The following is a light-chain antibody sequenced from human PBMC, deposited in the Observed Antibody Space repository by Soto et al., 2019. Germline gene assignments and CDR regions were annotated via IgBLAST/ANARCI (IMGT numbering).Light chain of an antibody. CDR2: ENV. Sequence: QSVLTQPPSVSAAPGQTVTISCSGSSSNIGNNYVAWYQQLPETAPKLLIYENVKRLSGIPDRFSGSKSGTSATLGITGLQTGDEADYYCETWDSSLSAVVFGGGTKLTVL. V-gene: IGLV1-51*02. CDR3: ETWDSSLSAVV. CDR1: SSNIGNNY. J-gene: IGLJ2*01.